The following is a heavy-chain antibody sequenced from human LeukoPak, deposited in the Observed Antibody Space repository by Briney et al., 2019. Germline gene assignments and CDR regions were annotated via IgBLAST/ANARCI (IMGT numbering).Heavy chain of an antibody. J-gene: IGHJ4*02. CDR3: ARGSPYPGLVY. D-gene: IGHD6-6*01. V-gene: IGHV4-4*09. CDR2: IYTSGST. CDR1: GGSISSYY. Sequence: SETLSLTCTVSGGSISSYYWSWIRQPPGKGLEWIGYIYTSGSTNYNPSLKSRVTISVDTSKNQFSLKLSSVTAADTAVYYCARGSPYPGLVYWGQGTLVTVSS.